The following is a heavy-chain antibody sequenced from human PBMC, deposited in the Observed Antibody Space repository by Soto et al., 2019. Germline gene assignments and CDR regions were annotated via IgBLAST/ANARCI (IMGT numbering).Heavy chain of an antibody. V-gene: IGHV4-31*03. CDR2: IYYGGNA. D-gene: IGHD3-10*01. Sequence: QVQLQESGPGLVKPSQTLSLTCSVSGASMSSGGYHWGWVRQLPGKGLEYIGHIYYGGNAEYNPSLKSRVSISVDMSSNQFSLRLTSVTVADTAVYFCASHLVWFGISYLVDSWGQGTLVTVSS. CDR1: GASMSSGGYH. CDR3: ASHLVWFGISYLVDS. J-gene: IGHJ4*02.